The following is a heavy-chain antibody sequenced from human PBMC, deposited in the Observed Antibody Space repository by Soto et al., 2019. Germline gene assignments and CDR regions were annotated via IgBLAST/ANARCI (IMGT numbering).Heavy chain of an antibody. CDR1: GYTFTSYG. Sequence: GASVKVSCKASGYTFTSYGISWVRQAPGQGLEWMGWISGYNGDTNYAQKFQGRVTMTIDTSTTTAYMELRSLTSDDTAVYYCAKNGQPPYYYYGMDVWGQGTTVTVS. J-gene: IGHJ6*02. D-gene: IGHD2-8*01. CDR2: ISGYNGDT. CDR3: AKNGQPPYYYYGMDV. V-gene: IGHV1-18*01.